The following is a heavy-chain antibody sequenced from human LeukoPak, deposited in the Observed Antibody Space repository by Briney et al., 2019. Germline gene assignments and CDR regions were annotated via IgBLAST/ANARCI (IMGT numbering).Heavy chain of an antibody. CDR1: GFPFSSYG. CDR3: AKGLTELTLALNC. V-gene: IGHV3-30*18. CDR2: ISNDGTRK. D-gene: IGHD3-9*01. Sequence: GGSLRLSCAASGFPFSSYGMAWVRQAPGKGLEWMAVISNDGTRKYYADSVKGRFTISRDNSKNTLYLQMNSLRVEDMAVYYCAKGLTELTLALNCWGQGTLVTVSS. J-gene: IGHJ4*02.